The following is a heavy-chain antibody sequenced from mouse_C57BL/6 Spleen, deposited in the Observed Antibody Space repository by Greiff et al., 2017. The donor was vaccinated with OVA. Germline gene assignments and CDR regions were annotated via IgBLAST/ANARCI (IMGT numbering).Heavy chain of an antibody. CDR3: ARERAYYGSSPYYVDY. D-gene: IGHD1-1*01. V-gene: IGHV1-82*01. J-gene: IGHJ2*01. CDR2: IYPGDGDT. Sequence: QVQLQQSGPELVKPGASVKISCKASGYAFSSSWMNWVKQRPGKGLEWIGRIYPGDGDTNYNGKSKGKATLTADKSSSTAYMQLSSLTSEDSAVYFCARERAYYGSSPYYVDYWGQGTTLTVSS. CDR1: GYAFSSSW.